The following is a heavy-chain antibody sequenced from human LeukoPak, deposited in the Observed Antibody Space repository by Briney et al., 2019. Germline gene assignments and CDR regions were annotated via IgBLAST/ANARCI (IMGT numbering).Heavy chain of an antibody. CDR1: GYSISSGYY. Sequence: SETLSLTCAVSGYSISSGYYWGWIRQPPGKGLEGIRSIYHSGSTYYNPSLKSRVTISVDTSKNQFSLKLSSVTAADTAVYYCARQWELRLEFDYWGQGTLVTVSS. V-gene: IGHV4-38-2*01. D-gene: IGHD1-26*01. CDR3: ARQWELRLEFDY. J-gene: IGHJ4*02. CDR2: IYHSGST.